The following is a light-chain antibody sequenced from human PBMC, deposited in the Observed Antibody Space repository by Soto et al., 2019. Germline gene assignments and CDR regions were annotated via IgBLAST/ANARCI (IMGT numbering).Light chain of an antibody. CDR3: SSYTTSNTRQIV. V-gene: IGLV2-14*03. Sequence: QSALTQPASVSGSPGQSITISCTGTSSDVGGYNYVSWYQHHPGKAPKLIIYDVTNRPSGVSNPFSGSKSGYTASLTISGLQPEDEADYYCSSYTTSNTRQIVFGTGTKLTVL. J-gene: IGLJ1*01. CDR1: SSDVGGYNY. CDR2: DVT.